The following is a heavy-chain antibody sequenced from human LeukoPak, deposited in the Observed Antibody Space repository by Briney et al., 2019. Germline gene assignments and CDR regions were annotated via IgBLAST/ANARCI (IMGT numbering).Heavy chain of an antibody. Sequence: PGGSLRLSCAASGFTFSSYAMTWVRQAPGKGLEWASVISASGGNTFYADSVKGRFPISRDDSKNTLYVQMSSLRAEDTAVYYCARSLKWNLVGLDYWGQGTLVTVSS. J-gene: IGHJ4*02. CDR2: ISASGGNT. CDR3: ARSLKWNLVGLDY. CDR1: GFTFSSYA. D-gene: IGHD1-1*01. V-gene: IGHV3-23*01.